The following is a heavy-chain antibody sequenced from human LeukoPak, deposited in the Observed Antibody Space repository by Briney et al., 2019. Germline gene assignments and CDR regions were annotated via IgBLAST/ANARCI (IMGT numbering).Heavy chain of an antibody. CDR3: ARDTAAAAPYNWFDP. J-gene: IGHJ5*02. CDR1: GYTFTGYH. V-gene: IGHV1-2*02. Sequence: ASVKVSCKASGYTFTGYHMHWVRQAPGLGLGWMGWINPNSGGTNYVQKFQGRVTMTRDTSISTAYMELSRLRSDATAVYYCARDTAAAAPYNWFDPWGQGTLVTVSS. D-gene: IGHD6-13*01. CDR2: INPNSGGT.